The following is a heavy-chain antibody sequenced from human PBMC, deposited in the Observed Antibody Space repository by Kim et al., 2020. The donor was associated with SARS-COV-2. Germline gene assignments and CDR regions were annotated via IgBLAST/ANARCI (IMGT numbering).Heavy chain of an antibody. V-gene: IGHV3-30*18. D-gene: IGHD6-19*01. CDR3: AKVNMAGLDY. CDR1: GFTFSSYG. CDR2: ISYDGSNK. Sequence: GGSLRLSCAASGFTFSSYGMHWVRQAPGKGLEWVVVISYDGSNKYYADSVKGRFTISRDNSKNTLYLQMNSLRAEDTAVYYCAKVNMAGLDYWGQGTLVT. J-gene: IGHJ4*02.